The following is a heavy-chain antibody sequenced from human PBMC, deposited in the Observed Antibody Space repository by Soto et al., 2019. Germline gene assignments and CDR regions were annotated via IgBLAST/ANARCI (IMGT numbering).Heavy chain of an antibody. D-gene: IGHD6-13*01. CDR3: ARDQRIAAADNYYYGMDV. CDR1: GFTVSSNY. V-gene: IGHV3-53*01. CDR2: IYSGGST. Sequence: GSLRLSCAASGFTVSSNYMSWVRQAPGKGLEWVSVIYSGGSTYYADSVKGRFTISRDNSKDTLYLQMNSLRAEDTAVYYCARDQRIAAADNYYYGMDVWGQGTTVTVSS. J-gene: IGHJ6*02.